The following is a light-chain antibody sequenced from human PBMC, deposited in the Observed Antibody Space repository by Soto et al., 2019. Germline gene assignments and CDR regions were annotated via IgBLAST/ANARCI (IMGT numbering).Light chain of an antibody. Sequence: QSALTQPASVSGSPGQSITISCTGTSNDVGSYNLVSCYQHHPGKAPKLMIFEGSKRPSGVSNRFSGSKSGNTASLTISWLQAEDEADFYCCSYAGSNYYVFGTGTKVTVL. CDR2: EGS. CDR3: CSYAGSNYYV. V-gene: IGLV2-23*01. J-gene: IGLJ1*01. CDR1: SNDVGSYNL.